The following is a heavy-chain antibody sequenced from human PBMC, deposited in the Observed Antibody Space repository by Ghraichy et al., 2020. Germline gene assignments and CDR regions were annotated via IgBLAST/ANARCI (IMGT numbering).Heavy chain of an antibody. Sequence: GALRLSCAVSGLTFSNYAMSCVRQAPGKGLEWVSAISGTGGSSHYADSVKGRFSISRDNSKNTLDLQMNSLRPEDTAVYYCGKVRDGYNSPIGYWGQGTLVTVSS. D-gene: IGHD5-24*01. CDR1: GLTFSNYA. V-gene: IGHV3-23*01. CDR3: GKVRDGYNSPIGY. J-gene: IGHJ4*02. CDR2: ISGTGGSS.